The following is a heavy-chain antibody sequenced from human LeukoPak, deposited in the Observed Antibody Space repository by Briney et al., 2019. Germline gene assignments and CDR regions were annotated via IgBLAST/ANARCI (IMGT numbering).Heavy chain of an antibody. Sequence: GESLKISCKGSGYRFTKYWIGWVRQMPGKGLEWMGFYPGDSDPRYGPSFQGQVTISADKSISTVYLQWSSLKASDTAMYYCARGGYSYGRFDYWGQGTLVTVSS. V-gene: IGHV5-51*01. CDR2: YPGDSDP. CDR1: GYRFTKYW. J-gene: IGHJ4*02. D-gene: IGHD5-18*01. CDR3: ARGGYSYGRFDY.